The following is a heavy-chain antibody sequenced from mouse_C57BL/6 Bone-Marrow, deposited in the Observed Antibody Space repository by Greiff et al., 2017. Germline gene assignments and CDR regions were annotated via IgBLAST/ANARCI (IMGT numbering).Heavy chain of an antibody. J-gene: IGHJ3*01. Sequence: LVESGGGLVKPGGSLKLSCAASGFTFSSYAMSWVRQTPEKRLEWVATISDGGSYTYYPDNVKGRFTISRDNAKNNLYLQMSHLKSEDTAMYYCARDPGYDGYYPYWGQGTLVTVSA. D-gene: IGHD2-3*01. CDR2: ISDGGSYT. CDR3: ARDPGYDGYYPY. V-gene: IGHV5-4*01. CDR1: GFTFSSYA.